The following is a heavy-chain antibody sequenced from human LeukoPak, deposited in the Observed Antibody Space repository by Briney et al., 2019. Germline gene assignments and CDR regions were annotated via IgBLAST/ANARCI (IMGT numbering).Heavy chain of an antibody. CDR3: ARTTTVVTHSSFDF. J-gene: IGHJ4*02. CDR2: ISPNSGGT. D-gene: IGHD4-23*01. Sequence: ASVKVSCKASGYTFTGYYMHWVRQAPGQGLEWMGWISPNSGGTNYAQKFQGRVTITRDTSISTASMELTRLRSDDTAVYFCARTTTVVTHSSFDFWGQGTLVTVSS. V-gene: IGHV1-2*02. CDR1: GYTFTGYY.